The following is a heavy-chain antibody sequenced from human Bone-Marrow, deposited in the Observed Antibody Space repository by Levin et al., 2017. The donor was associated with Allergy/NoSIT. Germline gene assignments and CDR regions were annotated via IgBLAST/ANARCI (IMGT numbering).Heavy chain of an antibody. V-gene: IGHV3-33*01. CDR3: ARGASLRLGDPSLYREIDY. CDR2: IWSDGSKK. J-gene: IGHJ4*02. D-gene: IGHD3-16*02. Sequence: GGSLRLSCAASGFTFSSYGMHWVRQAPGKGLEWVAIIWSDGSKKYYADSVKGRFTISRDNSKNTLYLQMNSLRAEDTAVYYCARGASLRLGDPSLYREIDYWGQGTLVTVPS. CDR1: GFTFSSYG.